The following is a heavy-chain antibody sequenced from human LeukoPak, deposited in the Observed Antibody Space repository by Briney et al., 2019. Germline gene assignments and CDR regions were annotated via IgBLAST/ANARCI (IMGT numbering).Heavy chain of an antibody. CDR3: ARAMWDYYETSGSFDI. CDR1: GFTFSTYG. V-gene: IGHV3-30*02. Sequence: GGSLRLSCAASGFTFSTYGMHWVRQAPGKGLEWVAFIQFDGSDKFYTDSVKGRFTISRDNARNSLYLQMNSLRDEDTAVYYCARAMWDYYETSGSFDIWGQGTMVTVSS. D-gene: IGHD3-22*01. CDR2: IQFDGSDK. J-gene: IGHJ3*02.